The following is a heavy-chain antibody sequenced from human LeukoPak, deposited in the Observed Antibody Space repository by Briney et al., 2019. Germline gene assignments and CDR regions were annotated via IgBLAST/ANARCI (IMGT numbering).Heavy chain of an antibody. CDR3: ARDFRFAVDY. Sequence: HSGGPLILSCAASGFTFSSYTMNWVRQAPGKGLEWISCVSSSSSNIYYADSVKGRFTISRDNAKNSLYLQMNSLRDEDTAVYYCARDFRFAVDYWGQGTLVTVSS. J-gene: IGHJ4*02. V-gene: IGHV3-48*02. CDR2: VSSSSSNI. CDR1: GFTFSSYT.